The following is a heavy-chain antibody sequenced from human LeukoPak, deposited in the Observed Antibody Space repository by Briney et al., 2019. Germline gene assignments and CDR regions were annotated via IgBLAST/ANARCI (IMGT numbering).Heavy chain of an antibody. Sequence: GGSLRLSCAASGFIFDDHGMHWVRQAPGKCLEWVSGISWSSGIIGYADSVKGRFNISRDNAKNSQYLQMESLRDEDTAVYYCAKDTGSPADAITMEDNAFDIWGQGTMVTVSS. CDR1: GFIFDDHG. V-gene: IGHV3-9*01. CDR3: AKDTGSPADAITMEDNAFDI. CDR2: ISWSSGII. J-gene: IGHJ3*02. D-gene: IGHD3-3*01.